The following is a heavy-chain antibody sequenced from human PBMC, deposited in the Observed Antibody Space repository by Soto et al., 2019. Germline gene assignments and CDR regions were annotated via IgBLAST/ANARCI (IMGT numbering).Heavy chain of an antibody. V-gene: IGHV4-34*01. CDR1: GGSFSGYY. Sequence: QVQLQQWGAGLLKPSETLSLTCAVYGGSFSGYYWSWIRQPPGKGLEWIGEINHSGNTNYNPSLKSRVTISIDTSKNQFSLKLSSVTAADMAVYYCARGLTSRYGYWGQGTLVTVSS. D-gene: IGHD2-21*02. CDR3: ARGLTSRYGY. CDR2: INHSGNT. J-gene: IGHJ4*02.